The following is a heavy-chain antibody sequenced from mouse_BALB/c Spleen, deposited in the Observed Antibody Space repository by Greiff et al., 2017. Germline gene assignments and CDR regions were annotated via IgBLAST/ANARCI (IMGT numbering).Heavy chain of an antibody. J-gene: IGHJ2*01. CDR2: ISNGGGST. Sequence: DVHLVESGGGLVQPGGSLKLSCAASGFTFSSYTMSWVRQTPEKRLEWVAYISNGGGSTYYPDTVKGRFTISRDNAKNTLYLQMSSLKSEDTAMYYCARHRYYGSSYYFDYWGQGTTLTVSS. CDR3: ARHRYYGSSYYFDY. CDR1: GFTFSSYT. V-gene: IGHV5-12-2*01. D-gene: IGHD1-1*01.